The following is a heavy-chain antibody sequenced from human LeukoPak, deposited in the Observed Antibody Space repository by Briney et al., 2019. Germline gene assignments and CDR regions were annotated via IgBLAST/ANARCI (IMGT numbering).Heavy chain of an antibody. CDR3: ARHRGYYDSSGYYYLGP. CDR2: IYYSGST. J-gene: IGHJ5*02. V-gene: IGHV4-39*01. Sequence: PSETLSLTCTVSGGSISSSSYYWGWIRQPPGKGLEWIGSIYYSGSTKYNPSLKSRVTISVDTSKNQFSLKLSSVTAADTAVYYCARHRGYYDSSGYYYLGPWGQGTLVTVSS. CDR1: GGSISSSSYY. D-gene: IGHD3-22*01.